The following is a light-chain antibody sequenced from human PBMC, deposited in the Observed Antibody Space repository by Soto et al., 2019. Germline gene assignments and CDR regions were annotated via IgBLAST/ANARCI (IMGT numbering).Light chain of an antibody. CDR1: QSISSY. V-gene: IGKV1-9*01. J-gene: IGKJ5*01. Sequence: DIQITQSPSSLSASVGDRVTITCRASQSISSYLNWYQQKPGKAPRLLIYAASTLQTGVPSRFSGGGAGTEFTLTLSSLQPEDFATYYCQQVNSFTSTFGQGTRLEIK. CDR3: QQVNSFTST. CDR2: AAS.